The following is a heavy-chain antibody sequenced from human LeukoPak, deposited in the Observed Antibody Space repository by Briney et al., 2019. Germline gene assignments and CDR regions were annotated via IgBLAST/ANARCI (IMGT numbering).Heavy chain of an antibody. V-gene: IGHV3-7*01. CDR3: ARTTDGIAARPPYFDY. Sequence: GGSLRLSCAASGFTFSSYWMSWVRQAPGKGLEGVANIKQDGSEKYYVDSVKGRFTISRDNAKNSLYLQMNSLRAEDTAVYYCARTTDGIAARPPYFDYWGQGTLVTVSS. J-gene: IGHJ4*02. D-gene: IGHD6-6*01. CDR1: GFTFSSYW. CDR2: IKQDGSEK.